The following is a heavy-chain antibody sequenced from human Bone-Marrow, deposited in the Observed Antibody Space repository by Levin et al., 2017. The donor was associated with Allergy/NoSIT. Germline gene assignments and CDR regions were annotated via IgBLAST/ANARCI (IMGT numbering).Heavy chain of an antibody. CDR2: FDPEEGEI. J-gene: IGHJ4*02. D-gene: IGHD2-8*02. CDR1: GNTLTGLS. CDR3: ATEYCSGGLCYFSDF. Sequence: NPGESLKISCKVSGNTLTGLSIHWVRQAAGKGLEWMGGFDPEEGEITYAQKFQGRVTMTEDSSTDTAYMELSSLRSDDTAVYYCATEYCSGGLCYFSDFWGQGTLVTVSS. V-gene: IGHV1-24*01.